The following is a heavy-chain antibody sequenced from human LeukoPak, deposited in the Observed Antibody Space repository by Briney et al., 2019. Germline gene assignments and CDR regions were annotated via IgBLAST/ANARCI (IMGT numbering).Heavy chain of an antibody. D-gene: IGHD4-17*01. CDR1: GFTFSKNR. CDR2: ISSSSNYI. CDR3: ARDRRVGDYWAYYYYYGMDV. Sequence: GGSLRLSCAASGFTFSKNRMNWVRQPPGKGLDWVSCISSSSNYINYADSVKGRFTISRDNSKNTLYLQMNSLRAEDTAVYYCARDRRVGDYWAYYYYYGMDVWGQGTTVTVSS. J-gene: IGHJ6*02. V-gene: IGHV3-21*01.